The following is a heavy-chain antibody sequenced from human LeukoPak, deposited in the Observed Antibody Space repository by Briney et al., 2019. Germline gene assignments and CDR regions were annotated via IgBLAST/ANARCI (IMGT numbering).Heavy chain of an antibody. CDR1: GYSISSGCY. V-gene: IGHV4-38-2*01. D-gene: IGHD6-19*01. CDR2: IYHSGST. J-gene: IGHJ4*02. CDR3: ATQQWLVREVVY. Sequence: SETLSLTCAVSGYSISSGCYWGWIRQPPGKGLKWIGSIYHSGSTYYNPSLKSRVTIPVDTSKNQFSLKLSSVTAADTAVYYCATQQWLVREVVYWGQGTLVTVSS.